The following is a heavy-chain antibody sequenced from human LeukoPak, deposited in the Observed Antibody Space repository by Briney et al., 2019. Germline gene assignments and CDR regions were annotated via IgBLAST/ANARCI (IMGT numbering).Heavy chain of an antibody. D-gene: IGHD3-22*01. CDR2: ITSSGSAT. J-gene: IGHJ2*01. V-gene: IGHV3-23*01. CDR1: GFTFSDYA. Sequence: GGSLRLSCVGSGFTFSDYAMAWVCQAPGKGLEWVSGITSSGSATYYGDSVKGRFTISRDNSNDTLYLQMNSLRAEDTAMYYCAKDGDSSDYHDWYFDLWGRGALISVSS. CDR3: AKDGDSSDYHDWYFDL.